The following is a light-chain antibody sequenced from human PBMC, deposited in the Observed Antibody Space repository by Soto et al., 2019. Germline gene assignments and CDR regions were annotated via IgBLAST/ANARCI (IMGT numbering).Light chain of an antibody. Sequence: EIVLTHSPATLSLSPGERATLSCRASQSVTDYLAWYQQNPGQSPRLLIYGASNRATGIPARFSGSGSGTDFTLTISSLEPEDFAVYYCQQRSNWPSGTFGQGTQVDIK. V-gene: IGKV3-11*01. J-gene: IGKJ1*01. CDR1: QSVTDY. CDR3: QQRSNWPSGT. CDR2: GAS.